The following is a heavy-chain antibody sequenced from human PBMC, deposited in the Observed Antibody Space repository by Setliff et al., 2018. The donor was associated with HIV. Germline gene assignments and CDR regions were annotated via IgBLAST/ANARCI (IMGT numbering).Heavy chain of an antibody. CDR1: GGSISGHY. Sequence: SETLSLTCTVSGGSISGHYWSWIRQPPGKGLEWIAYIFYTGSTNYNPSLKSRVTISVDTSKNQFFLKLSSVTAADTAVYYCNIYYYYYMDVWGKGTTVTVSS. J-gene: IGHJ6*03. V-gene: IGHV4-59*11. CDR3: NIYYYYYMDV. CDR2: IFYTGST.